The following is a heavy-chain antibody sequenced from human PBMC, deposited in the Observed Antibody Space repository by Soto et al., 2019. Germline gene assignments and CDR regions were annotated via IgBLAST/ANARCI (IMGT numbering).Heavy chain of an antibody. V-gene: IGHV4-59*01. CDR1: GGSISSYY. CDR2: IYYSGST. CDR3: ARGSDGWSDY. D-gene: IGHD2-15*01. Sequence: QVQLQESGPGLVKPSETLSLTCTVSGGSISSYYWSWIRQPPGKGLEWIGYIYYSGSTNYNPSLKSRVTISVDTSKNQFSLKLSSVTAADTAVYYCARGSDGWSDYWGQGTLVTVSS. J-gene: IGHJ4*02.